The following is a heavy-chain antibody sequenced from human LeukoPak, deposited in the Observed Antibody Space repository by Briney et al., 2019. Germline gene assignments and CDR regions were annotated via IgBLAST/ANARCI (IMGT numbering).Heavy chain of an antibody. D-gene: IGHD3-3*01. CDR3: ARNRVFGVVRSLYYYYGMDV. CDR1: GGSFSGYY. Sequence: PSETLSLTCAVYGGSFSGYYWSWIRQPPGKGLEWIGEINHSGSTNYNPSLKSRVTISLDTSKNQFSLKLSSVTAADTAVYYCARNRVFGVVRSLYYYYGMDVWGQGTTVTVSS. J-gene: IGHJ6*02. V-gene: IGHV4-34*01. CDR2: INHSGST.